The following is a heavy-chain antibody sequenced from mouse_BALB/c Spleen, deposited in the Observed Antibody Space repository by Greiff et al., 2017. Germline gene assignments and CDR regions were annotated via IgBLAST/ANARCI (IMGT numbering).Heavy chain of an antibody. CDR3: ANGNYYAMDY. CDR2: ISSGGST. CDR1: GFTFSSYA. V-gene: IGHV5-6-5*01. D-gene: IGHD2-1*01. J-gene: IGHJ4*01. Sequence: EVKLQESGGGLVKPGGSLKLSCAASGFTFSSYAMSWVRQTPEKRLEWVASISSGGSTYYPDSVKGRFTISRDNARNILYLQMSSLRSEDTAMYYCANGNYYAMDYWGQGTSVTVSS.